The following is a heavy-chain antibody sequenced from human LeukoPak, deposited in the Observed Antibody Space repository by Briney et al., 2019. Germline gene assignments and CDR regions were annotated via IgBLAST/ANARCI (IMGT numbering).Heavy chain of an antibody. Sequence: ASVKVSCKASGYTFTSYGISWVRQAPGQGLEWMGWISAYNGNTNYAQKFQGRVTMTTDTSTSTAYMELRSLRSDDTAVYYCARDGRGGYDYVWGSYYFDYWGQGTLVTVSS. CDR2: ISAYNGNT. J-gene: IGHJ4*02. CDR3: ARDGRGGYDYVWGSYYFDY. CDR1: GYTFTSYG. D-gene: IGHD3-16*01. V-gene: IGHV1-18*01.